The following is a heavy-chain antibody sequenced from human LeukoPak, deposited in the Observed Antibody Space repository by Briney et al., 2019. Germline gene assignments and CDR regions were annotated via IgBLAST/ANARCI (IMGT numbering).Heavy chain of an antibody. CDR3: ARVARDETSSGWFTDYYYYMDV. V-gene: IGHV4-4*02. J-gene: IGHJ6*03. CDR1: GGSISSSNW. CDR2: IYHSGST. D-gene: IGHD6-19*01. Sequence: KASETLSLTCAVSGGSISSSNWWSWVRQPPGKGLEWIGEIYHSGSTNYNPSLKSRVTISVDKSKNQFSLKLSSVTAADTAVYYCARVARDETSSGWFTDYYYYMDVWGKGTTVTVSS.